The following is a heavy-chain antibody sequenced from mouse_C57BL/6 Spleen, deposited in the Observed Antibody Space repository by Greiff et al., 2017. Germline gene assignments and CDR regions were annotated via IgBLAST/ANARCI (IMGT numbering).Heavy chain of an antibody. D-gene: IGHD2-5*01. CDR3: ARRYSNSRYFDV. CDR1: GFTFSSYA. J-gene: IGHJ1*03. Sequence: DVKLVESGGGLVKPGGSLKLSCAASGFTFSSYAMSWVRQTPEKRLEWVATISDGGSYTYYPDNVKGRFTISRDNAKNNLYLQMSHLKSEDTAMYYCARRYSNSRYFDVWGTGTTVTVSS. V-gene: IGHV5-4*03. CDR2: ISDGGSYT.